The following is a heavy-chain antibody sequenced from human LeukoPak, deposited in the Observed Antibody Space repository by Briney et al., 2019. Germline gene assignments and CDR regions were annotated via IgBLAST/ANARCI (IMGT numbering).Heavy chain of an antibody. CDR3: ARLVRETTVTYYFYYYMDV. CDR2: ISSSGTT. J-gene: IGHJ6*03. D-gene: IGHD4-17*01. CDR1: GGSISSIIYS. Sequence: SETLSLTCTVSGGSISSIIYSWGWIRQPPGKGLEWIGTISSSGTTYYSPSLKSRVTLSVDPSKNHFSLNLSSVPATDSAVYYCARLVRETTVTYYFYYYMDVWGKGTTVTVSS. V-gene: IGHV4-39*02.